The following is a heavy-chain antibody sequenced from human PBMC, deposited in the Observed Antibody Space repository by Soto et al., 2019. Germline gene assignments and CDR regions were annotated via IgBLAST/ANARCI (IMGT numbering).Heavy chain of an antibody. Sequence: EVQLVESGGGLVKPGGSLRLSCAASGFTFSNAWMNWVRQAPGKGLEWVGRIKSKTDGGTTDYAAPVKGRFTISRDDSKNTLYLKMNSLKNEDTAVYYCTTDEVEMKVGSWARYYYYYYGMDVWGQGTTVTVSS. J-gene: IGHJ6*02. CDR3: TTDEVEMKVGSWARYYYYYYGMDV. CDR1: GFTFSNAW. CDR2: IKSKTDGGTT. V-gene: IGHV3-15*07. D-gene: IGHD2-15*01.